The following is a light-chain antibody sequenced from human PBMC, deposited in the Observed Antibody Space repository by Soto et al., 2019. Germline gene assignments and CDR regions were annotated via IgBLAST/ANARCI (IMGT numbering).Light chain of an antibody. CDR1: QSVSSSY. V-gene: IGKV3-20*01. CDR2: GES. CDR3: QQYGSSPTWT. Sequence: EIVLTQSPGTLSLSPGERATLSCRASQSVSSSYLAWYQQTPGQAPRLLIYGESSRATGIPDRFSGSGSGTDFTLTISRLEPEDFAVYYCQQYGSSPTWTFGQGAKVEIK. J-gene: IGKJ1*01.